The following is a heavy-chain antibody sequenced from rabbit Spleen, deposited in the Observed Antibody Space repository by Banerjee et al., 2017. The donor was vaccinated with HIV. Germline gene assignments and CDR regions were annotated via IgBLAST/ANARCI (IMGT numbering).Heavy chain of an antibody. Sequence: QSLEESGGDLVKPGASLTLTCTASGFSFSSNQWICWVRQAPGKGLEWIGCISTGSGVVFYANWTKGRFTISKISSTTVTLQMTSLTVADTATYFCARDTGTSFSTYGMDLWGPGTLVTVS. J-gene: IGHJ6*01. V-gene: IGHV1S40*01. D-gene: IGHD7-1*01. CDR3: ARDTGTSFSTYGMDL. CDR1: GFSFSSNQW. CDR2: ISTGSGVV.